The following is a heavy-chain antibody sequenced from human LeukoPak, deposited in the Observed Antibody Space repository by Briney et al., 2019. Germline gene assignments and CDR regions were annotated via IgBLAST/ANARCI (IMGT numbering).Heavy chain of an antibody. V-gene: IGHV4-59*01. D-gene: IGHD6-25*01. Sequence: SEALSLTCTVSGGSISSYYWSWIRQPPGKGLEWIGYIYYSGSTNYNPSLRSRVTISVDTSKNQFSLKLSSVTAADTAVYYCVRGSSADYWGQGTLVTVSS. CDR1: GGSISSYY. J-gene: IGHJ4*02. CDR3: VRGSSADY. CDR2: IYYSGST.